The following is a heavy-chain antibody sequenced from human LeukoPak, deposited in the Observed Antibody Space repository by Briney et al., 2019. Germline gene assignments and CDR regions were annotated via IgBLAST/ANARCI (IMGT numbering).Heavy chain of an antibody. J-gene: IGHJ4*02. D-gene: IGHD2-15*01. CDR2: INPNSGGT. CDR3: ASRPDQHLLYYFDY. Sequence: GASVKVSCKASGYTFTGYYMHWVRQAPGQGLEWMGWINPNSGGTKYAQKFQGRVTMTSDASISTAYMELSSLRSDDTAVYYCASRPDQHLLYYFDYWGQGALVTDSS. CDR1: GYTFTGYY. V-gene: IGHV1-2*02.